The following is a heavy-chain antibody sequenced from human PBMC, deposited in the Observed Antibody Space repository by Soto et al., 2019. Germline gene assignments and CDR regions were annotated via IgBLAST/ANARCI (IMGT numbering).Heavy chain of an antibody. CDR3: ARDGSGWSPEEPYFDY. V-gene: IGHV1-69*06. CDR1: GGTFSSYA. CDR2: IIPIFGTA. D-gene: IGHD6-19*01. J-gene: IGHJ4*02. Sequence: ASVKVSCKASGGTFSSYAISWVRQAPGQGLEWMGGIIPIFGTANYAQKFQGRVTITADKSTSTAYMELSSLRSEDTAVYYCARDGSGWSPEEPYFDYWGQGTLVTVSS.